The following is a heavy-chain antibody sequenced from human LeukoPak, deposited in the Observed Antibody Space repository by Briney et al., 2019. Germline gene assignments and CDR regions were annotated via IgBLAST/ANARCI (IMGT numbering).Heavy chain of an antibody. CDR2: IYYSGST. D-gene: IGHD3-10*01. J-gene: IGHJ5*02. Sequence: PSETLSLTCTVSGGSISSGGYYWSWIRQHPGKGLEWIGYIYYSGSTYYNPSFKSRVTISVDTSKNQFSLKLSSVTAADTAVYYCARDRRGTMVRGVTYNWFDPWGQGTLVTVSS. CDR3: ARDRRGTMVRGVTYNWFDP. V-gene: IGHV4-31*03. CDR1: GGSISSGGYY.